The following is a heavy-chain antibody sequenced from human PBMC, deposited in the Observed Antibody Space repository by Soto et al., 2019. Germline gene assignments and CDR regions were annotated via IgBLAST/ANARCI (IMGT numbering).Heavy chain of an antibody. V-gene: IGHV4-39*01. CDR3: ASLYCSGGSCYGPVYYYGMDV. Sequence: PSETLSLTCTVSGGSISSSSYYWGWIRQPPGKGLEWIGSIYYSGSTYYNPSLKSRATISVDTSKNQFSLKLSSVTAADTAVYYCASLYCSGGSCYGPVYYYGMDVWGQGTTVTVSS. D-gene: IGHD2-15*01. J-gene: IGHJ6*02. CDR2: IYYSGST. CDR1: GGSISSSSYY.